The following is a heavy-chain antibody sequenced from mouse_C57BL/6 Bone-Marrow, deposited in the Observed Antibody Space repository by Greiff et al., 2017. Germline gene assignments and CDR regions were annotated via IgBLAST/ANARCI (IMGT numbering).Heavy chain of an antibody. J-gene: IGHJ1*03. D-gene: IGHD1-1*01. Sequence: VKLVESGPGLVAPSQSLSITCTVSGFSLTSYAISWVRQPPGKGLEWLGVIWTGGGTNYNSALKSRLSISKDNSKSQVFLKMNSLQTDDTARYYCARNPHYYGSSYWYFDVWGTGTTVTVSS. V-gene: IGHV2-9-1*01. CDR2: IWTGGGT. CDR1: GFSLTSYA. CDR3: ARNPHYYGSSYWYFDV.